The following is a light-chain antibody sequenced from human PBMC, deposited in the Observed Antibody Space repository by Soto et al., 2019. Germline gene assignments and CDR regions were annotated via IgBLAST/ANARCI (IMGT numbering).Light chain of an antibody. CDR1: QGISSW. V-gene: IGKV1D-16*01. CDR2: AAS. CDR3: QQFTSYPLT. Sequence: TRSPSAVNKSVGDRVTITCRASQGISSWLAWYQHKPGKAPKFLIYAASSSQSGVPSRFSGSGSGTDFTLTISRLEPEDFAVYYCQQFTSYPLTFGGGTKVDI. J-gene: IGKJ4*01.